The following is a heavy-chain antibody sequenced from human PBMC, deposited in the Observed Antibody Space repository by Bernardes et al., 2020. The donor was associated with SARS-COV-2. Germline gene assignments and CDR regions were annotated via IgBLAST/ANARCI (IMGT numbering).Heavy chain of an antibody. J-gene: IGHJ6*03. D-gene: IGHD6-13*01. CDR2: IYHSGST. CDR3: ARTTLVAAGRLWLSNYYYYYMDV. V-gene: IGHV4-59*01. Sequence: SETLSLTCTVSGGSIRSYYWSWIRQPPGKGLQWIGYIYHSGSTSYNPSLKTRVTMSVDTSKNQFSLRLHSVSPADTAVYHCARTTLVAAGRLWLSNYYYYYMDVWGKGTTVTVSS. CDR1: GGSIRSYY.